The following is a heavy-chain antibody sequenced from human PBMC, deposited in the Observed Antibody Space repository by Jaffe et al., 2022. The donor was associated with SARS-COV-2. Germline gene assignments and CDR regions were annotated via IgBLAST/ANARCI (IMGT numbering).Heavy chain of an antibody. CDR2: IYYSGST. D-gene: IGHD6-19*01. V-gene: IGHV4-39*01. CDR1: GGSISSSSYY. J-gene: IGHJ4*02. CDR3: ARQVVWLARGFDY. Sequence: QLQLQESGPGLVKPSETLSLTCTVSGGSISSSSYYWGWIRQPPGKGLEWIGSIYYSGSTYYNPSLKSRVTISVDTSKNQFSLKLSSVTAADTAVYYCARQVVWLARGFDYWGQGTLVTVSS.